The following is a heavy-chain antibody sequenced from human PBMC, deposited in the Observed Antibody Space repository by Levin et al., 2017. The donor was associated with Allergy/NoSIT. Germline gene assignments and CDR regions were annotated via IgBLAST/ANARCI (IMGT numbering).Heavy chain of an antibody. Sequence: GGSLRLSCAASGFTFDDYAMHWVRQAPGKGLEWVSGISWNSGSIGYADSVKGRFTISRDNAKNSLYLQMNSLRAEDTALYYCAKGGIGDSKDDAFDIWGQGTMVTVSS. CDR1: GFTFDDYA. V-gene: IGHV3-9*01. CDR3: AKGGIGDSKDDAFDI. D-gene: IGHD2-21*02. CDR2: ISWNSGSI. J-gene: IGHJ3*02.